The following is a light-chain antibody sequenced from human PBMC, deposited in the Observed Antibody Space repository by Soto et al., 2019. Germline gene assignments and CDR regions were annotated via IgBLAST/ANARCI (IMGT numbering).Light chain of an antibody. CDR1: QSISSY. J-gene: IGKJ2*01. CDR2: AAS. CDR3: QQTFSGPVT. Sequence: DIQMTQSPSSLSASVGDRVTITCRASQSISSYLNWYQQKPGEAPKILIYAASTLQSGVPSRFSGRGSGPDFRPPISSLPPEDFATYHCQQTFSGPVTFGQGTRLEIK. V-gene: IGKV1-39*01.